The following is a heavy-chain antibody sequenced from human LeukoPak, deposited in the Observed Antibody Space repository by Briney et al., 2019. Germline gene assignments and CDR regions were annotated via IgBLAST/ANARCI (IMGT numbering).Heavy chain of an antibody. V-gene: IGHV1-3*01. CDR2: INAGNGNT. CDR1: GYTFTSYA. D-gene: IGHD3-10*01. Sequence: ASVKVSCKASGYTFTSYAMHWVRQAPGQRLEWMGWINAGNGNTKYSQKFQGRVTITRDTSASTAYMELSSLRSEDTAVYYCARYGWFGDRYYYYGMDVWGQGTTVTVSS. J-gene: IGHJ6*02. CDR3: ARYGWFGDRYYYYGMDV.